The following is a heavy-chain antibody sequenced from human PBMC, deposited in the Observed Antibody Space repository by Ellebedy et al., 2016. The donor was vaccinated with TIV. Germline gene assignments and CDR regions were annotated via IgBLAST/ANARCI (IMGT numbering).Heavy chain of an antibody. Sequence: GGSLRLSCAASGFTFRDYYMIWICQAPGKGLEWVSYISSTGSSVYYADAVKGRFTISRDNAKNSLYLQINTLRAEDTAVYYCARDTRFIDHQHNWFDPWGQGTLVTVSS. CDR2: ISSTGSSV. J-gene: IGHJ5*02. CDR1: GFTFRDYY. D-gene: IGHD2-2*01. CDR3: ARDTRFIDHQHNWFDP. V-gene: IGHV3-11*01.